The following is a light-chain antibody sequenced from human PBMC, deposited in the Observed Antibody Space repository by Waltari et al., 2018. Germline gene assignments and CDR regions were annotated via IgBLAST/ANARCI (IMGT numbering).Light chain of an antibody. CDR2: EVT. Sequence: QSALTQAASVSGSPGQSITMSCTGTNSDVGSYNLCSWYQQNPGEAPQLMIFEVTKRPSGVSNRFSGSKSGNTASLTISGLQAEDEAHYYCFSYAGSRNWVFGGGTKLTVL. J-gene: IGLJ3*02. CDR3: FSYAGSRNWV. CDR1: NSDVGSYNL. V-gene: IGLV2-23*02.